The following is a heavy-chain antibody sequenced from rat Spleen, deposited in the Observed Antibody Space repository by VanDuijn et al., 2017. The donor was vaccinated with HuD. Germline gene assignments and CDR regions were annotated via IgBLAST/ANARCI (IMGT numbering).Heavy chain of an antibody. Sequence: EVLLVESGGGSVQPGRSLKLSCATSGFTFTKYGMSWVRQAPTKGLEWVATITYDGSGTYYPDSVKGRFSISRDDAKSTLYLQMSSLRSEDTATYYCARRLTGCPYYVMDAWGQGASVTVSS. V-gene: IGHV5-29*01. CDR3: ARRLTGCPYYVMDA. CDR2: ITYDGSGT. CDR1: GFTFTKYG. D-gene: IGHD1-4*01. J-gene: IGHJ4*01.